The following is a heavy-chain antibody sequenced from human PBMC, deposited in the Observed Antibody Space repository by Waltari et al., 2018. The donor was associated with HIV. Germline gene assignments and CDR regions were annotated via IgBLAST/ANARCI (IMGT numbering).Heavy chain of an antibody. CDR3: AKDDSTGSSGYYPFHY. Sequence: EVQLVESGGGLVQPGGSLRLSCAASGFTFTNYAMNWVRQAPGKWVEWGSAMSGSGGSTYYADSVKGRFTISRDNSKNTLYLQMNSLRAEDTAVYYCAKDDSTGSSGYYPFHYWGQGTLITVSS. J-gene: IGHJ4*02. V-gene: IGHV3-23*04. CDR1: GFTFTNYA. D-gene: IGHD3-22*01. CDR2: MSGSGGST.